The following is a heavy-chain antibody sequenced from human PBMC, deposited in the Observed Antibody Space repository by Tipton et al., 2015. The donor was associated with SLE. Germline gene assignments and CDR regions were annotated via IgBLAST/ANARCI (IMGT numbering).Heavy chain of an antibody. D-gene: IGHD1-26*01. Sequence: TLSLTCAVYDGSFSGYYWSWIRQPPGKGLEWIGEINHSGSTNYNPSLESRVTMSVDTSKNQFSLKLSSVTAADTAMYYCVRERKYVVRFRELVAPDLWGQGTAITVSS. V-gene: IGHV4-34*01. CDR2: INHSGST. CDR1: DGSFSGYY. CDR3: VRERKYVVRFRELVAPDL. J-gene: IGHJ3*01.